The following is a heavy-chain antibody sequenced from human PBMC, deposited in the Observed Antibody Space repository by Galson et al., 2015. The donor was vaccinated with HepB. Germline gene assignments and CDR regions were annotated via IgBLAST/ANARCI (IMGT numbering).Heavy chain of an antibody. D-gene: IGHD2-15*01. CDR1: GFTFSSYS. CDR3: ARGCSGGSCYQALDV. V-gene: IGHV3-21*01. J-gene: IGHJ6*04. CDR2: ISSSSSYI. Sequence: SLRLSCAASGFTFSSYSMNWVRQAPGKGLEWVSSISSSSSYIYYADSVKGRFTISRDNAKNSLYLQMNSLRAEDTAVYYCARGCSGGSCYQALDVWGKGTTVTVSS.